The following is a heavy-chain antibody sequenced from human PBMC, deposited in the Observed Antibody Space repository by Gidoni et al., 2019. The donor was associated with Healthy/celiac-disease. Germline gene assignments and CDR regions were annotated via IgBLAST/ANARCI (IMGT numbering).Heavy chain of an antibody. J-gene: IGHJ4*02. D-gene: IGHD3-22*01. Sequence: QVQLVQSGAEVKKPGASLTVSCKASGYTFTGYYMLWVRQAPGKGLEWMGRINPNRGGTNYAQKFQGRVTMTRDTAISTAYMELSRLRSDDTAVYYCARDWSEYYDSSGYPTPDYWGQGTLVTVSS. CDR1: GYTFTGYY. CDR2: INPNRGGT. V-gene: IGHV1-2*06. CDR3: ARDWSEYYDSSGYPTPDY.